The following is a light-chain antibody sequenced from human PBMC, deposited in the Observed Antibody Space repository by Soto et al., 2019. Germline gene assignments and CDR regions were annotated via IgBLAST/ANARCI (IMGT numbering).Light chain of an antibody. CDR3: SSYAGSNIVV. CDR1: SSDVGDYNY. CDR2: GVS. Sequence: QSALTQPPSASGSPGQSVTISCTGTSSDVGDYNYVSWYQQHPGKAPKLMIYGVSKRPSGVPDRFSGSKSGNTASLTVSGLQAEDEADYYCSSYAGSNIVVFGGGTKLTVL. V-gene: IGLV2-8*01. J-gene: IGLJ2*01.